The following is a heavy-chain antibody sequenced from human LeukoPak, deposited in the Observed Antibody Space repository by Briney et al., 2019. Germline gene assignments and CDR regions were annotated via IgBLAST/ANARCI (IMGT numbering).Heavy chain of an antibody. CDR2: ITNNGTTI. J-gene: IGHJ6*02. V-gene: IGHV3-48*03. CDR3: ARDQWLAYYYRGMDV. CDR1: GFTFSSYA. Sequence: PGGSLRLSCAASGFTFSSYAMNWVRQAPGKGLEWVSYITNNGTTIYYADSVKGRFTISRDNAENSLYLQMNSLRAEDTAIYYCARDQWLAYYYRGMDVWGQGTTVTVSS. D-gene: IGHD6-19*01.